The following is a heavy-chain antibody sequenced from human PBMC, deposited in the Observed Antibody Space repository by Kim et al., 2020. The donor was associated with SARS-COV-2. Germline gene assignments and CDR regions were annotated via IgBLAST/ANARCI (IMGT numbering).Heavy chain of an antibody. J-gene: IGHJ6*02. Sequence: GGSLRLSCAASGFTFSSYSMNWVRQAPGKGLEWVSSISSSSSYIYYADSVKGRFTISRDNAKNSLYLQMNSLRAEDTAVYYCARDRLIGVNYDILTGYWPALYYYGMDVWGQGTTVTVSS. D-gene: IGHD3-9*01. CDR2: ISSSSSYI. CDR3: ARDRLIGVNYDILTGYWPALYYYGMDV. V-gene: IGHV3-21*01. CDR1: GFTFSSYS.